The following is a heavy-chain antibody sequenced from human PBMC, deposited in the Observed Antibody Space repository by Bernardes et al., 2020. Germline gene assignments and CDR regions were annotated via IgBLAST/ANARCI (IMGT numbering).Heavy chain of an antibody. CDR1: GGSFSGYY. Sequence: SESLSLTCAVYGGSFSGYYWSWIRQRPGKGLEWIGEINPSGNTNYNASLKSRVTISVDTSKKQFSLKLSSVTAADTAVYYCAGCLLEVNGNWFDPWGQGTLVTVSS. CDR3: AGCLLEVNGNWFDP. J-gene: IGHJ5*02. D-gene: IGHD2-21*01. V-gene: IGHV4-34*01. CDR2: INPSGNT.